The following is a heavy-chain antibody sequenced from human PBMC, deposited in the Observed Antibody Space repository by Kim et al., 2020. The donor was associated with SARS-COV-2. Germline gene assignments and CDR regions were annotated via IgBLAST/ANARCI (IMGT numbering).Heavy chain of an antibody. CDR3: ARDVMGVAGTGY. J-gene: IGHJ4*02. V-gene: IGHV1-69*01. D-gene: IGHD6-19*01. Sequence: NYVQKFQGRVTMTADESTSTAYMELSSLRSEDTAVYYCARDVMGVAGTGYWGQRTLVTVSS.